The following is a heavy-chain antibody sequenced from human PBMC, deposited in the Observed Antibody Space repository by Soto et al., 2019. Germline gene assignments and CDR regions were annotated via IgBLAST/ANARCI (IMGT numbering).Heavy chain of an antibody. CDR2: IDPTDSYT. D-gene: IGHD2-21*02. V-gene: IGHV5-10-1*01. J-gene: IGHJ6*02. Sequence: GESLKISCTTSGYRFTSYCITWLRPIPGKGLEWVGRIDPTDSYTNYNPSFQGHVTISADKSITTAYLQWTSLKASDTAMYYCARPRYGGNSAGMDVWGQGTTVTVS. CDR1: GYRFTSYC. CDR3: ARPRYGGNSAGMDV.